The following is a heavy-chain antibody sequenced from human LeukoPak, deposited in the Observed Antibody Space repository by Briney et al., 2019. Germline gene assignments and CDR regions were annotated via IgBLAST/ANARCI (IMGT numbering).Heavy chain of an antibody. Sequence: PSETLSLTCTVSGYSISSGYYWGWIRQPPGKGLEWIGSIYHSGSTYYNPSLKSRVTISVDTSKNQFSLKLSSVTAADTAVYYCARDSRIAVAGNDAFDIWGQGTMVTVSS. CDR3: ARDSRIAVAGNDAFDI. V-gene: IGHV4-38-2*02. CDR2: IYHSGST. D-gene: IGHD6-19*01. CDR1: GYSISSGYY. J-gene: IGHJ3*02.